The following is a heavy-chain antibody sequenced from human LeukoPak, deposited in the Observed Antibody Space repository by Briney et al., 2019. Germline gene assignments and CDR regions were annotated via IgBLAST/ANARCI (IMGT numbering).Heavy chain of an antibody. D-gene: IGHD1-1*01. V-gene: IGHV3-23*01. J-gene: IGHJ4*01. Sequence: GGSLRLSCAASGFTFSNYAMTWVRQAPGKGLEWVSGISGSGSTTYYADSVKGRFTISRDNSKNTLYLQMNSLRAEDTAVYYCAKDAWKRFDYWGHGTLVTVSS. CDR3: AKDAWKRFDY. CDR2: ISGSGSTT. CDR1: GFTFSNYA.